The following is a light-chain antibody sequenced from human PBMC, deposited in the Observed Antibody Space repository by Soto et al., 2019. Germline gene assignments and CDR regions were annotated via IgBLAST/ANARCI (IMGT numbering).Light chain of an antibody. CDR2: TNN. V-gene: IGLV1-44*01. J-gene: IGLJ3*02. CDR1: SSNIGSNT. Sequence: QAVVTQPPSASGTPGQRVTISCSGRSSNIGSNTVNWYQQLPGRAPKLLIHTNNQRPSGVPDRFSGSKSGTSASLAITGLQSEDETDYYCSSWDDSLNGWVFGGGTKLTVL. CDR3: SSWDDSLNGWV.